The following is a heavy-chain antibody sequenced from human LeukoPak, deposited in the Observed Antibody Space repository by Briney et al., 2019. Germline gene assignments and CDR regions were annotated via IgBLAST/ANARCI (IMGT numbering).Heavy chain of an antibody. CDR3: AKDPTNDYGDYDYFDY. V-gene: IGHV3-23*01. CDR2: ISGSGGST. J-gene: IGHJ4*02. D-gene: IGHD4-17*01. Sequence: GGSLRLSCAASGFTLSSYAMSWVRQAPGKGLEWVSAISGSGGSTYYADSVKGRFTISRDNSKNTLYLQMNSLRAEDAAVYYCAKDPTNDYGDYDYFDYWGQGTLVTVSS. CDR1: GFTLSSYA.